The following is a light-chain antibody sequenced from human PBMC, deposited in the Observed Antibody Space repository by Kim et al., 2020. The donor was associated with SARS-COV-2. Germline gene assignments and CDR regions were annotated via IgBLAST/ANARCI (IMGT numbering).Light chain of an antibody. V-gene: IGKV1-8*01. J-gene: IGKJ2*01. CDR3: QQYYDYPRT. CDR2: DAS. Sequence: AIRLTQSPSSLSASTGDRVTITCRASQGISNYLAWYQQKLDKGPKLLIYDASTLQSGVPSRFSGSGSGTDFTLTISGLQSEDFATYYCQQYYDYPRTFGQGTELEI. CDR1: QGISNY.